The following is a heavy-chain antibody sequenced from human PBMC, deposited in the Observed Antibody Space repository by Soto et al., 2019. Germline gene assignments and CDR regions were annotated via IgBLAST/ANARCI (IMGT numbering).Heavy chain of an antibody. CDR3: AKGWSSSAWDSHYFDS. Sequence: EVQLLESGGGLVQPGGSLRLSCAASGFTFSNYAMRWVRQAPGKGLEWVAAVSGSGGAAYYADSVKGRFTISRDNAKNTMSLAMNSLRADDSAVYYCAKGWSSSAWDSHYFDSWGQGIRVTVSS. J-gene: IGHJ4*02. V-gene: IGHV3-23*01. CDR2: VSGSGGAA. CDR1: GFTFSNYA. D-gene: IGHD3-3*01.